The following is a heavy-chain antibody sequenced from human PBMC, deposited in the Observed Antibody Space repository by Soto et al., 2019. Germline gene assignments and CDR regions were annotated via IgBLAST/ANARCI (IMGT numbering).Heavy chain of an antibody. J-gene: IGHJ4*02. CDR1: GFTFSSYG. CDR3: AKEYGSSSLSPELDY. V-gene: IGHV3-30*18. D-gene: IGHD6-13*01. CDR2: ISYDGSNK. Sequence: QVQLVESGGGVVQPGRSLRLSCAASGFTFSSYGMHWVRQAPGKGLEWVAVISYDGSNKYYADSVKGRFTISRDNSKNTLYLQMNRLRAEDTAVYYCAKEYGSSSLSPELDYWGQGTLVTVSS.